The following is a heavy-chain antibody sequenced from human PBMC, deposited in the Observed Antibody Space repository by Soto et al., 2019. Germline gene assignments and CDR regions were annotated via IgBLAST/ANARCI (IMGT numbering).Heavy chain of an antibody. CDR2: INPATGAA. Sequence: QLHLVQSGAVVKKPGASVTVSCSASGYPVTAYYMHWVRQAPGRGLEWMGGINPATGAAKYTQTFQGRVTMTRETSTGTVFMELSGLASAATAGFFCARGGGVGVAGSAAFDMWGQGTLVTVSS. J-gene: IGHJ3*02. CDR1: GYPVTAYY. CDR3: ARGGGVGVAGSAAFDM. D-gene: IGHD3-3*01. V-gene: IGHV1-2*02.